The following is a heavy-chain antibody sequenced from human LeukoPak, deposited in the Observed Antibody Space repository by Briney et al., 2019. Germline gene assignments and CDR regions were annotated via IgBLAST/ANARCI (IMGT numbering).Heavy chain of an antibody. V-gene: IGHV1-69-2*01. CDR1: GYTFTDYY. Sequence: ASVKISCKASGYTFTDYYMHWVQQAPGKGLEWMGLVDPEDGETIYAEKFQGRVTITADTSTDTAYMELSSLRSEDTAVYYCARVYSGWYLDWFDPWGQGTLVTVSS. D-gene: IGHD6-19*01. J-gene: IGHJ5*02. CDR3: ARVYSGWYLDWFDP. CDR2: VDPEDGET.